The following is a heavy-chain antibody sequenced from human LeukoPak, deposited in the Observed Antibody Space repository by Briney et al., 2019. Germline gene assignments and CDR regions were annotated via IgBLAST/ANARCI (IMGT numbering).Heavy chain of an antibody. CDR3: ARGGGLLWFGEELVFDY. V-gene: IGHV3-9*01. Sequence: GGSLRLSCAASGFTFDDYAMHWVRQAPGKGLEWVSGISWNSGSIGYADSVKGRFTISGDNAKNSLYLQMNSLRAEDTALYYCARGGGLLWFGEELVFDYWSQGILVTVSS. CDR2: ISWNSGSI. D-gene: IGHD3-10*01. CDR1: GFTFDDYA. J-gene: IGHJ4*02.